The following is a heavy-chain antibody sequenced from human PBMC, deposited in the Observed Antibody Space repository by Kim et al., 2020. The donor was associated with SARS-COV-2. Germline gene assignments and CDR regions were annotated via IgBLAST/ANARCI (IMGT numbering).Heavy chain of an antibody. CDR3: ARYVVVTAMYYFDY. J-gene: IGHJ4*02. V-gene: IGHV4-39*01. Sequence: NPSLERRVPISVDTSKDQFSLKLSSVTDADTAVYYCARYVVVTAMYYFDYWGQGTLVTVSS. D-gene: IGHD2-21*02.